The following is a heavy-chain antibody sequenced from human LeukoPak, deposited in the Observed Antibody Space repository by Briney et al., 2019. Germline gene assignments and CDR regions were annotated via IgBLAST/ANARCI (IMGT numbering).Heavy chain of an antibody. Sequence: PGGSLRLSCAASGFTFSSYGMHWVRQAPGKGLEWVAIVSFDGNNKNYADSVRGRFTVSRDNSKNTLYLQMNGLRVDDTAVYYCAEEHTKIVTFDYWGQGTLVTVSS. J-gene: IGHJ4*02. V-gene: IGHV3-30*18. CDR1: GFTFSSYG. CDR3: AEEHTKIVTFDY. D-gene: IGHD3-22*01. CDR2: VSFDGNNK.